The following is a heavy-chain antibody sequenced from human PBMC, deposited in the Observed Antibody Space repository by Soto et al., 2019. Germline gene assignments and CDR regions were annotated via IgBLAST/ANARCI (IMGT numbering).Heavy chain of an antibody. CDR3: VKQLLSLIVVADAFYI. V-gene: IGHV3-23*01. Sequence: EVQLLESGGTVVQPGGSLRLSCAASGFTFSTYGVSWVRQAPGKGLEWVSSISGSGYNTFYADSVKGRFTISRDNSNNTVHLLMNNLRADDTALYYCVKQLLSLIVVADAFYIWGQGTMVTVSS. CDR2: ISGSGYNT. J-gene: IGHJ3*02. CDR1: GFTFSTYG. D-gene: IGHD3-22*01.